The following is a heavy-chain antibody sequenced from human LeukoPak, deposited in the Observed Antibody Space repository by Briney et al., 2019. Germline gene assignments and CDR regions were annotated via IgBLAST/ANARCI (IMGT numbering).Heavy chain of an antibody. CDR3: AAGTAADF. CDR2: ISSSSSYT. CDR1: GIPFSDYY. Sequence: GGSLRRSCVVSGIPFSDYYMNWIRQAPGKGLEWISYISSSSSYTDYADSVKGRFTISRDNAKSALYLQMNSLRLEDTAVYYCAAGTAADFWGQGTLVTVSS. J-gene: IGHJ4*02. V-gene: IGHV3-11*03. D-gene: IGHD6-13*01.